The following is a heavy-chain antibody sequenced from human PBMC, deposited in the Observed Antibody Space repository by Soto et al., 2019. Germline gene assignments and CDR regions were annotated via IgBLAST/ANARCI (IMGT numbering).Heavy chain of an antibody. D-gene: IGHD5-12*01. CDR3: ARGNHRWLQLWYFDL. CDR2: IIPIFGTV. J-gene: IGHJ2*01. Sequence: QVQLVQSGAEVKKPGSSVKVSCKASGGTFSNYPISWVRQAPGQGLEWMGGIIPIFGTVNYAQKFQGRVTITADESTSTASMELSSLSSEDTAVYYCARGNHRWLQLWYFDLWGRGTLVTVSS. V-gene: IGHV1-69*12. CDR1: GGTFSNYP.